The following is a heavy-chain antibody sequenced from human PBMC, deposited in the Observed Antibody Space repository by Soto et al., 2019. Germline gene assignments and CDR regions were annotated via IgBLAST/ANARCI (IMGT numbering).Heavy chain of an antibody. CDR2: IYPGDSDT. D-gene: IGHD1-26*01. V-gene: IGHV5-51*01. J-gene: IGHJ4*02. CDR1: GYSFTSYC. Sequence: GESLKISCNGSGYSFTSYCIGLVLQMPGKGLEWMGIIYPGDSDTRYSPSFQGQVTISADKSISTAYLQWSSLKASDTAMYYCARHTWSSGSPAAFDYWGQGTLVTVSS. CDR3: ARHTWSSGSPAAFDY.